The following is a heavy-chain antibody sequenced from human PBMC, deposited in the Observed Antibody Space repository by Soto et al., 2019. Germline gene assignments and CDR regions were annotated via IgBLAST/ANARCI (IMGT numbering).Heavy chain of an antibody. J-gene: IGHJ2*01. D-gene: IGHD4-17*01. Sequence: EVQLLESGGGLVQPGGSLRLSCAASEFTFSSYAMSWVRPAPGKGLEWVSAISGSGGSTYYADSVKGRFTTSRDNSKNTLYLQMNSLRAEDTAVYYCAKRTVGWYFDLWGRGTLVTVSS. CDR2: ISGSGGST. CDR1: EFTFSSYA. CDR3: AKRTVGWYFDL. V-gene: IGHV3-23*01.